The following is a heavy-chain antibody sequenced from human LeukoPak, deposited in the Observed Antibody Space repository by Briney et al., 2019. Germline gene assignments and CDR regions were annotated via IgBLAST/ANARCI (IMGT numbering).Heavy chain of an antibody. CDR1: GFTFSSYA. CDR3: APIPLVVGAVLDY. CDR2: ISYDGSNK. V-gene: IGHV3-30*04. D-gene: IGHD1-26*01. Sequence: GGSLRLSCAASGFTFSSYAMHWVRQAPGKGLEWVAVISYDGSNKYYADSVKGRFTISRDNSKNTLYLQMNSLRAEDTAVYYCAPIPLVVGAVLDYWGQGTLVTVSS. J-gene: IGHJ4*02.